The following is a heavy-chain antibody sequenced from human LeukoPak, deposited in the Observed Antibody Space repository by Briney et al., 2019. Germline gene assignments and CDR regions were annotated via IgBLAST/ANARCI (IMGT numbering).Heavy chain of an antibody. CDR2: INHSGST. Sequence: SETLSLTCAVYGGSFSGYYRSWIRQPPGKGLEWLGEINHSGSTNYNPSLKSRVTISVDTSKNQFSLKLSSVTAADTAVYYCARHGADIVGATLYYYYYMDVWGKGTTVTISS. D-gene: IGHD1-26*01. V-gene: IGHV4-34*01. CDR1: GGSFSGYY. CDR3: ARHGADIVGATLYYYYYMDV. J-gene: IGHJ6*03.